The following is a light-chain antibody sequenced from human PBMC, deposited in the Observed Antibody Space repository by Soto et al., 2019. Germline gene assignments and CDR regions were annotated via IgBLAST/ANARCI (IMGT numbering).Light chain of an antibody. Sequence: EIVMTQSPATLSVSPGERATLSCRASQSGSSNLACYQQKPGQAPRLLIYGASTRATGIPARFSGSGSGTEFTPTFSGLQSEDFAAYYCRPYYAGPTFGRGTKVDIK. J-gene: IGKJ1*01. CDR2: GAS. V-gene: IGKV3-15*01. CDR3: RPYYAGPT. CDR1: QSGSSN.